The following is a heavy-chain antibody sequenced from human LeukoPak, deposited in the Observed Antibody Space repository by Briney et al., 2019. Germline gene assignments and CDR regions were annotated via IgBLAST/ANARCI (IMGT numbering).Heavy chain of an antibody. V-gene: IGHV4-59*11. CDR2: IHYSGTT. CDR1: GGSFIGHY. J-gene: IGHJ5*02. CDR3: ARGFGWNDL. D-gene: IGHD3-10*01. Sequence: SGTLSLTCAVYGGSFIGHYWSWIRQPPGKRLEWIGHIHYSGTTNYNPSLKSRVTISVDTSKNQFSLKVSSVTAADTAVYYCARGFGWNDLWGQGTLVTVSS.